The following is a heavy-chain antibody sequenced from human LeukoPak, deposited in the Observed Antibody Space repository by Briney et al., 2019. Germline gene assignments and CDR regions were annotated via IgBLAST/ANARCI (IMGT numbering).Heavy chain of an antibody. V-gene: IGHV3-9*01. CDR3: AKHLTATNTYIFFGLDV. Sequence: GGSLRLSCAATGYSFKDYGMHWVRQPPGKGLEWGSAINWNGGGTDYADSVKGRFTIFRDNAKNFLYLQLSSLRPEDTALYYCAKHLTATNTYIFFGLDVWGQGTSVTVSS. CDR1: GYSFKDYG. CDR2: INWNGGGT. D-gene: IGHD1-26*01. J-gene: IGHJ6*02.